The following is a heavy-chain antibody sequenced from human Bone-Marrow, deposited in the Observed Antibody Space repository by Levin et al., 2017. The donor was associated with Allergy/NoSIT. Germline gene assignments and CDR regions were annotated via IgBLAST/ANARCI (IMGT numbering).Heavy chain of an antibody. V-gene: IGHV1-46*03. J-gene: IGHJ5*02. CDR3: TRDNRMPVGGTSWFDP. CDR1: GYVFATHY. Sequence: GESLKISCKTSGYVFATHYMHWVRQAPRQGLEWMGLIDPSGGATTYAQNFQGRVTVTRDASTATVYLELTNLTSEDTGIYYCTRDNRMPVGGTSWFDPWGQGTLVTVFS. CDR2: IDPSGGAT. D-gene: IGHD4-23*01.